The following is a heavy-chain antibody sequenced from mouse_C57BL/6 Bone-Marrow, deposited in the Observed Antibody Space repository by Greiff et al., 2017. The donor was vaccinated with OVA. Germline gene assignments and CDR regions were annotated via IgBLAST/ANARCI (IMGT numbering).Heavy chain of an antibody. V-gene: IGHV2-3*01. Sequence: QVQLKESGPGLVAPSQSLSITCTVSGFSLTSYGVSWVRQPPGKGLEWLGVLWGDGSTNYHSALISRLSISKDNSKSQVFLKLNSLQTDDTATYYCAKNEIYDGYYYFDYWGQGTTLTVSS. CDR2: LWGDGST. J-gene: IGHJ2*01. CDR3: AKNEIYDGYYYFDY. CDR1: GFSLTSYG. D-gene: IGHD2-3*01.